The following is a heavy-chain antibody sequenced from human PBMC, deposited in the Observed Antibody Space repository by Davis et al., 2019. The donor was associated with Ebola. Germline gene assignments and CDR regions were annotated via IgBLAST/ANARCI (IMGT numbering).Heavy chain of an antibody. Sequence: PGGSLRLSCAASGFTFSSYWMSWVRQAPGKGLEWVSSISSSSSYIYYADSVKGRFTISRDNAKNSLYLQMNSLRAEDTAVYYCARDWYIPPEVDYWGQGTLVTVSS. V-gene: IGHV3-21*01. CDR2: ISSSSSYI. J-gene: IGHJ4*02. CDR3: ARDWYIPPEVDY. CDR1: GFTFSSYW. D-gene: IGHD1-1*01.